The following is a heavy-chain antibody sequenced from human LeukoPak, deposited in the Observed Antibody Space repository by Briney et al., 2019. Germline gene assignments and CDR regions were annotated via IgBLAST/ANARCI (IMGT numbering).Heavy chain of an antibody. CDR3: ATTHPYYYDSSGYYPFDY. D-gene: IGHD3-22*01. CDR1: SGFISSSY. V-gene: IGHV4-59*01. Sequence: SETLSLTCTVSSGFISSSYWTWIRQPPGKGLEWIGYIYYSGSTNYNPSLKSRVTISVDTSKNQFSLKLSSVTAADTAVYYCATTHPYYYDSSGYYPFDYWGQGTLVTVSS. J-gene: IGHJ4*02. CDR2: IYYSGST.